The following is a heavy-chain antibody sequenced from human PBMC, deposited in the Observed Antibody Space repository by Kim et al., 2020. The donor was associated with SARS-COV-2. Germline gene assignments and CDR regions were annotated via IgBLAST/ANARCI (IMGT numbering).Heavy chain of an antibody. J-gene: IGHJ4*02. Sequence: SETLSLTCTVSGGSISSFFWSWIRQTPGKGLEFVGYIYYSGYTNYNPSFNSRVTISVDTSKNQFSLKLSSVTAADTAVYYCARGWLTTPMVGSFDYWGQGTLVTVSS. D-gene: IGHD3-10*02. CDR2: IYYSGYT. CDR3: ARGWLTTPMVGSFDY. CDR1: GGSISSFF. V-gene: IGHV4-59*01.